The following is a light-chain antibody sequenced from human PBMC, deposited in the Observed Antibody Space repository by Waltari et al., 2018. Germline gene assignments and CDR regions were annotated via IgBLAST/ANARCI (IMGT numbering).Light chain of an antibody. CDR3: CSYSGSGSFPYV. Sequence: QSALTQPASVSGSPGQSITISCTGSSNNIGFYDLVSWYQQHPGKAPKLIIFDVIKRPSGVSDRFSVSKSGNTASLTISGLQTEDDADYYCCSYSGSGSFPYVFGPGTRVAVL. V-gene: IGLV2-23*02. J-gene: IGLJ1*01. CDR1: SNNIGFYDL. CDR2: DVI.